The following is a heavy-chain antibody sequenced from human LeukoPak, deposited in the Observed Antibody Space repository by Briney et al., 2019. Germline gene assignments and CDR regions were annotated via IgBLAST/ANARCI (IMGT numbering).Heavy chain of an antibody. V-gene: IGHV3-30*02. Sequence: PGGSLRLSCAASGFTFSSYGMHWVRQAPGKGLEWVAYIQYDGSNEQYAHSVKGRFRISRDSSKNILYLQMNSLKAEDTAVYYCAKDRCSNGIGCYYYCMDVWGKGTTVTISS. CDR3: AKDRCSNGIGCYYYCMDV. D-gene: IGHD2-8*01. CDR2: IQYDGSNE. CDR1: GFTFSSYG. J-gene: IGHJ6*04.